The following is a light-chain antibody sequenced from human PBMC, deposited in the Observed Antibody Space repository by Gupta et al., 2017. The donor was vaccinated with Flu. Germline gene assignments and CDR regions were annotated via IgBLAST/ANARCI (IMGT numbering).Light chain of an antibody. Sequence: PVTLSVSPGERATLSCRASQSVSNNLAWYYQKPGLPPRLLIYAASTRATGIPARFSGSGSGTEFTLTINSLQSEDFAVYYCQQYNNWPRTFGQGTKVEIK. CDR2: AAS. CDR1: QSVSNN. V-gene: IGKV3-15*01. J-gene: IGKJ1*01. CDR3: QQYNNWPRT.